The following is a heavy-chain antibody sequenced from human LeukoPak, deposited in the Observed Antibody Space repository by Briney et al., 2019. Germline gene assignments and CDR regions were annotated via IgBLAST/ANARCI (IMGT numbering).Heavy chain of an antibody. CDR1: GFTSSNYW. J-gene: IGHJ4*02. V-gene: IGHV3-7*01. CDR3: ASLQSYYYESSGYYYVGTLVY. D-gene: IGHD3-22*01. Sequence: GGSLRLSCAASGFTSSNYWMSWVRQAPGKGLEWVAHTKQDGSEKFYVDSVKGRLSISRDNAKKSLYREMNSLRAEDTAVYYCASLQSYYYESSGYYYVGTLVYWGQGTLVTVSS. CDR2: TKQDGSEK.